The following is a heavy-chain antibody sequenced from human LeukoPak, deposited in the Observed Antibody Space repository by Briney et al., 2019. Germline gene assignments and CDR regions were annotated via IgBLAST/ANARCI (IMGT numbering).Heavy chain of an antibody. D-gene: IGHD3-22*01. CDR2: ISTSAGTI. J-gene: IGHJ4*02. V-gene: IGHV3-11*01. CDR1: GFTFSDYY. Sequence: GESLRLSCAASGFTFSDYYMTWIRQAPGKGLEWISYISTSAGTIYYADSVKGRFTISRDNAKNLLYLQMNSLRAEDTAVYYCARDAIDSSGFDFDYWGQGTLVTVSS. CDR3: ARDAIDSSGFDFDY.